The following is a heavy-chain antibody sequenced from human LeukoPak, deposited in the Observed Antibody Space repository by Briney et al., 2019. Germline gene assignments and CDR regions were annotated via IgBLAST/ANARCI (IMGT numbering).Heavy chain of an antibody. CDR1: GFTFSNYW. Sequence: GGSLRLSCAASGFTFSNYWMHWVRQDPGKGLEWVSSISSSSSYIYYADSVKGRFTISRDNAKNSLYLQMNSLRAEDTAVYCCALYYDFWSGYTTDYWGQGTLVTVSS. D-gene: IGHD3-3*01. CDR2: ISSSSSYI. V-gene: IGHV3-21*01. CDR3: ALYYDFWSGYTTDY. J-gene: IGHJ4*02.